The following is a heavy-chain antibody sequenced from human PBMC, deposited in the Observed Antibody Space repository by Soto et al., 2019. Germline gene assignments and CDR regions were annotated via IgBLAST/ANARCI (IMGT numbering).Heavy chain of an antibody. CDR3: ARVGSRSCADYYYYCGMDV. V-gene: IGHV1-69*06. D-gene: IGHD6-6*01. J-gene: IGHJ6*02. Sequence: GASVKVSCKASGGTFSSYAISWVRQAPGQGLEWMGGFIPIFGTANYAQKFQGRVTITADKSTSTAYMELSSLRSEDTAVYYCARVGSRSCADYYYYCGMDVWGRGXTVTVYS. CDR2: FIPIFGTA. CDR1: GGTFSSYA.